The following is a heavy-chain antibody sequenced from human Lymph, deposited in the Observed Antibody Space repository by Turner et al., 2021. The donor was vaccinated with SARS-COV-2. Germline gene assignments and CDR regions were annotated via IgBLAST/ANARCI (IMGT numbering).Heavy chain of an antibody. J-gene: IGHJ5*02. CDR2: IYPGGST. Sequence: EVQLVESGGGLVQPGGSLRLSCTASGFTVSSNYMTWVRQAPGKGLEWVSLIYPGGSTYYADSVKGRFTISRDNAKNTLYLQMNSMRAEDTAVYYCARVYGDYVPWGQGTLVTVSS. D-gene: IGHD4-17*01. V-gene: IGHV3-66*01. CDR1: GFTVSSNY. CDR3: ARVYGDYVP.